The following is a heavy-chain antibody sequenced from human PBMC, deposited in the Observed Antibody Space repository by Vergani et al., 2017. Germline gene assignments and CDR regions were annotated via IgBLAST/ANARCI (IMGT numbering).Heavy chain of an antibody. V-gene: IGHV5-51*01. CDR2: IYPADSDT. J-gene: IGHJ4*02. CDR3: ARHTTYTDS. CDR1: EYSFGNYW. D-gene: IGHD1-1*01. Sequence: VQLVQSGPEMRKPGESLKISCKGSEYSFGNYWIGWVRQMPGKGPEWMGIIYPADSDTRYSPSFQGQVTISADKSISTAFLQWDSLKASDTALYYCARHTTYTDSWGQGTLVTVSS.